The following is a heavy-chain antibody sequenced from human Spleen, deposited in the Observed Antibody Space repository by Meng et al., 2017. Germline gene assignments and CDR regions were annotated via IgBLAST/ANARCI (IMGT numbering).Heavy chain of an antibody. CDR2: ISAYNGNT. D-gene: IGHD3-22*01. V-gene: IGHV1-18*01. CDR1: GYTFTSYG. CDR3: ARDDRITMIVVANNWFDP. Sequence: ASVKVSCKASGYTFTSYGISWVRQAPGQGLEWMGWISAYNGNTNYAQKLQGRVTMTTDTSTSTAYMELRSLRSDDTAVYYCARDDRITMIVVANNWFDPWGQGTLVTVSS. J-gene: IGHJ5*02.